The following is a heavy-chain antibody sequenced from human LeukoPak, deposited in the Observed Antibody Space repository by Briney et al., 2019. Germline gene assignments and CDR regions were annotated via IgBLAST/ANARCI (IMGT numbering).Heavy chain of an antibody. D-gene: IGHD3-22*01. CDR2: ISGSGGST. V-gene: IGHV3-23*01. Sequence: PGGSLRLSCAASGFTFSSYAMSWVRQAPGKGPEWVSAISGSGGSTYYADSVKGRFTISRDNSKNTLYLQMNSLRAEDTAVYYCAKVDSSGYYYGGEFDYWGQGTLVTVSS. CDR1: GFTFSSYA. J-gene: IGHJ4*02. CDR3: AKVDSSGYYYGGEFDY.